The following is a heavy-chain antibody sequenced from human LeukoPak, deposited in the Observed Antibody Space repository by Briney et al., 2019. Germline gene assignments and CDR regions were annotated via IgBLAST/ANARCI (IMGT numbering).Heavy chain of an antibody. V-gene: IGHV4-34*08. Sequence: PGGSLRLSCAASGFTFSSYAMSWVRQPPGKGLEWIGEINHSGSTNYNPSLKSRVTISVDTSKNQFSLKLSSVTAADTAVYYCARGYYYDSSAYYKYWGQGTLVTVSS. J-gene: IGHJ4*02. CDR2: INHSGST. CDR3: ARGYYYDSSAYYKY. D-gene: IGHD3-22*01. CDR1: GFTFSSYA.